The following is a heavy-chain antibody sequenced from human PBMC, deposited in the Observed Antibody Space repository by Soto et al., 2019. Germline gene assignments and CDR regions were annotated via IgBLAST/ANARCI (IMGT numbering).Heavy chain of an antibody. CDR1: GYTFTGYY. J-gene: IGHJ6*02. D-gene: IGHD1-1*01. V-gene: IGHV1-2*04. Sequence: ASVKVSCKASGYTFTGYYMHWVRQAPGQGLEWMGWINPNSGGTNYAQKFQGWVTMTRATSISTAYMELSRLRSDDTAVYYCARGGAGTMSTPYYYYGMDVWGQGNTVTVSS. CDR2: INPNSGGT. CDR3: ARGGAGTMSTPYYYYGMDV.